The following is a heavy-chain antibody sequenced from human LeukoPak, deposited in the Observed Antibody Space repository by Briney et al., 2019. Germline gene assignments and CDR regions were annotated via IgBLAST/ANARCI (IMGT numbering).Heavy chain of an antibody. CDR2: ISAYDGNT. Sequence: ASVKVSCKASGYTFTSYGISWVRQAPGQGLEWMGWISAYDGNTNYAQKLQGRVTMTTDTSTSTAYMELRSLRSDDTAVYYCARSSSSGPRYYFDYWGQGTLVSVSS. CDR1: GYTFTSYG. V-gene: IGHV1-18*01. CDR3: ARSSSSGPRYYFDY. J-gene: IGHJ4*02. D-gene: IGHD3-10*01.